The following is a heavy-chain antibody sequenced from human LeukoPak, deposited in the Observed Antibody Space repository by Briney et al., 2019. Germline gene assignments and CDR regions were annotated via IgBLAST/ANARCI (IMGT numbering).Heavy chain of an antibody. CDR2: IYYSGST. CDR3: ARVRPAVAGTHYFDY. D-gene: IGHD6-19*01. CDR1: GGSISSYY. J-gene: IGHJ4*02. V-gene: IGHV4-59*01. Sequence: SETVSLTCTVSGGSISSYYWSWIRQPPGKGLEWIGYIYYSGSTNYSPSLKSRVTMSVDTPRKQFSLKLSSVTAADTAVYYCARVRPAVAGTHYFDYWGQGTLATVFS.